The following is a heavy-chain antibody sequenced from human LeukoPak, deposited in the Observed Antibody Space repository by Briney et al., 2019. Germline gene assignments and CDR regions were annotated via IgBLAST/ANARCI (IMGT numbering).Heavy chain of an antibody. CDR2: INPSGGST. CDR1: GYTSTSYY. J-gene: IGHJ4*02. CDR3: AREDLTYDSSGYYYPTGVY. D-gene: IGHD3-22*01. V-gene: IGHV1-46*01. Sequence: ASVKVSCKASGYTSTSYYMHWVRQAPGQGLEWMGIINPSGGSTSYAQKFQGRVTMTRDTSTSTVYMELSSLRSEDTAVYYCAREDLTYDSSGYYYPTGVYWGQGTLVTVSS.